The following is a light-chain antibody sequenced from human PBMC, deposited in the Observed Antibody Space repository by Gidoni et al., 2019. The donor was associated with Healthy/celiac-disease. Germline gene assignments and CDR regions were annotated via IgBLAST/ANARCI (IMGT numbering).Light chain of an antibody. Sequence: DIVMTQFPDSLAVSLGERATINCQSSQSVLYSSNNKNYLTWYQQKPGQPPKLLISWASTRASGVPDRFSGSGSGTDFTLTISSLQAEDVAVYYCQQYYCTPSITFGQGTRLEIK. J-gene: IGKJ5*01. V-gene: IGKV4-1*01. CDR2: WAS. CDR3: QQYYCTPSIT. CDR1: QSVLYSSNNKNY.